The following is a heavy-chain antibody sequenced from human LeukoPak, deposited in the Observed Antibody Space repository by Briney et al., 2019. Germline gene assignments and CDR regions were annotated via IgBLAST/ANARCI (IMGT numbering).Heavy chain of an antibody. CDR1: GFTVSSNY. V-gene: IGHV3-11*01. J-gene: IGHJ3*01. Sequence: GGSLRLSCAASGFTVSSNYMSWVRQAPGKGLEWVSYISSSGSTIYYADSVKGRFTISRGNSKNTLSLQMNSLRVEDTAIYYCVKDIQLSTWGVGTMVTVSS. CDR2: ISSSGSTI. CDR3: VKDIQLST. D-gene: IGHD5-24*01.